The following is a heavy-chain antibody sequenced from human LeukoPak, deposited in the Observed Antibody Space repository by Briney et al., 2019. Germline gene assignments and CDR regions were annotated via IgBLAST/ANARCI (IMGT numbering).Heavy chain of an antibody. D-gene: IGHD2-15*01. Sequence: ASVKVSCKASGYTFTSYGISWVRQAPGQGLEWMGWINTNTGNPTYAQGLTGRFVFSLDTSVSTAYLQISSLKAEDTAVYYCAIWYCSGGRCYSNARTFDYWGQGTRVSVSS. V-gene: IGHV7-4-1*02. CDR3: AIWYCSGGRCYSNARTFDY. J-gene: IGHJ4*02. CDR1: GYTFTSYG. CDR2: INTNTGNP.